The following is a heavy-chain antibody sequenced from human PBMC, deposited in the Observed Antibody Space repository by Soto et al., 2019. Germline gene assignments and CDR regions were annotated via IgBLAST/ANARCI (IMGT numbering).Heavy chain of an antibody. Sequence: ATVKVTSKRSGYTHTRCYLHSVGQAAGQGLEWMGMINPSDSSTRYAQKFQGRVTMTRDTSTSTLYMELSSLRSEDTAFYYCARSIAVVGRVAFDYWGQGTLGTVSS. V-gene: IGHV1-46*01. J-gene: IGHJ4*02. CDR3: ARSIAVVGRVAFDY. CDR2: INPSDSST. CDR1: GYTHTRCY. D-gene: IGHD6-19*01.